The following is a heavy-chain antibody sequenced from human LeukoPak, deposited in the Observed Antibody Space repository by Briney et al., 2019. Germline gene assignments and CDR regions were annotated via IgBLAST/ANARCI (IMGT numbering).Heavy chain of an antibody. D-gene: IGHD3-10*01. CDR3: ARGYYYSGTYYLSFFDK. V-gene: IGHV3-7*01. CDR1: GFTFNKYW. Sequence: PGGSLTPTCAASGFTFNKYWLTWVRQAPGKGLEWVANINQDDSQIYYLESVEGRFTINRDNAKNSLHLQMNSLRAEDTAIYYCARGYYYSGTYYLSFFDKWGAGALVTVSS. J-gene: IGHJ4*02. CDR2: INQDDSQI.